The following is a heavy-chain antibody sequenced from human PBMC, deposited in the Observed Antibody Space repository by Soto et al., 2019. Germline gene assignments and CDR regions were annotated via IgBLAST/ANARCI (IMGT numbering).Heavy chain of an antibody. CDR1: GFTFSSYG. J-gene: IGHJ4*02. CDR2: ISYDGSNK. Sequence: GGSLRLSCAASGFTFSSYGMHWVRQAPGKGLEWVAVISYDGSNKYYADSVKGRFTISRDNSKNTLYLQMNSLRAEDTAVYYCAKGMVAMEIDYWGQGTLVTVSS. V-gene: IGHV3-30*18. D-gene: IGHD5-12*01. CDR3: AKGMVAMEIDY.